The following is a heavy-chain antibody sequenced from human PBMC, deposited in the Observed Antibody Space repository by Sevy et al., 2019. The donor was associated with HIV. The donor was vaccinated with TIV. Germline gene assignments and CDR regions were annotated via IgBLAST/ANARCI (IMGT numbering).Heavy chain of an antibody. CDR3: ARPVNRGSFNAFDI. Sequence: GGSLRLSCAASGFTFSSYSMNWVRQAPGKGLEWVSYISSSSSTIYYADSVKGRFSISRDNAKNSLYLQRNSLRAEDTAVYYCARPVNRGSFNAFDIWGQGTMVTVSS. J-gene: IGHJ3*02. D-gene: IGHD1-26*01. V-gene: IGHV3-48*01. CDR2: ISSSSSTI. CDR1: GFTFSSYS.